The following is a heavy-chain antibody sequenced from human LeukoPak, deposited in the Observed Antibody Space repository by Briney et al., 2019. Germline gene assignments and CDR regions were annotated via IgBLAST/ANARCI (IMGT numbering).Heavy chain of an antibody. J-gene: IGHJ4*02. D-gene: IGHD5-12*01. CDR1: GFTFSSYG. Sequence: GGSLRLSCAASGFTFSSYGMSWVRQAPGKGLEWVSAISGSGGSTYYADSVKGRFTISRDNSKNTRYLQMNSLRAEDTAVYYCAKDGFVATRHFDYWGQGTLVTVSS. CDR3: AKDGFVATRHFDY. V-gene: IGHV3-23*01. CDR2: ISGSGGST.